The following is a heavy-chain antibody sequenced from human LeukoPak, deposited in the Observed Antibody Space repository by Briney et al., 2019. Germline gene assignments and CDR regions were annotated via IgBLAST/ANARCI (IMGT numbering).Heavy chain of an antibody. V-gene: IGHV4-59*01. CDR3: ARSPVVTVGPLKSPDYYMDV. CDR2: IHYSGST. J-gene: IGHJ6*03. CDR1: GGSISSYY. Sequence: PSETLSLTCTVSGGSISSYYWSWIRQPPGKGLEWIGDIHYSGSTNHNPSLKSRVTISVDTSKNQFSLKLRSVTAADTAVYYCARSPVVTVGPLKSPDYYMDVWGKGTTVTVSS. D-gene: IGHD2-15*01.